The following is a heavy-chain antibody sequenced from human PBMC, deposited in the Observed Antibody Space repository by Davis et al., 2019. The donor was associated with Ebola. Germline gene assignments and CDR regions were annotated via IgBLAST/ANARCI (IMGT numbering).Heavy chain of an antibody. V-gene: IGHV1-18*01. J-gene: IGHJ4*02. CDR3: ARAQFPTTSDH. CDR1: GYTFTNYG. D-gene: IGHD1-1*01. CDR2: INPHNGNT. Sequence: ASVKVSCKASGYTFTNYGINWVRQAPGQGLEWMGWINPHNGNTNYAQNVQGRVTMTTDTSTSTAYMEVGILRSDDTAVYYCARAQFPTTSDHWGQGTLVTVSS.